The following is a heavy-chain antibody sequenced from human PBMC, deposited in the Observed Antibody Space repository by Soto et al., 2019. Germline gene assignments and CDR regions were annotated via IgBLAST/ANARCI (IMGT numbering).Heavy chain of an antibody. CDR3: ARGTRGVRLLYYYFDGLDV. D-gene: IGHD3-10*01. CDR2: INHSGST. CDR1: GGSFSGYY. J-gene: IGHJ6*02. Sequence: SETLSLTCAVYGGSFSGYYWSWIRQPPGKGLEWIGEINHSGSTNYNPSLKSRVTISVDTSKNQFSLKLSSVTAADTAVYFCARGTRGVRLLYYYFDGLDVGGQGTTVTVSS. V-gene: IGHV4-34*01.